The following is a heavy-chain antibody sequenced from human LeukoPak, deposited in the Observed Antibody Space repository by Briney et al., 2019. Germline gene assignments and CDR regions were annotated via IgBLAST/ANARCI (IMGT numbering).Heavy chain of an antibody. CDR2: IYYSGST. Sequence: SETLSLTCTVSGGSISSYYWSWIRQPPGKGLEWIGYIYYSGSTYYNPSLKSRVTISVDRSKNQFSLKLSSVTAADTAVYYCARDLSGDYGFFDYWGQGTLVTVSS. J-gene: IGHJ4*02. CDR3: ARDLSGDYGFFDY. D-gene: IGHD4-17*01. V-gene: IGHV4-59*12. CDR1: GGSISSYY.